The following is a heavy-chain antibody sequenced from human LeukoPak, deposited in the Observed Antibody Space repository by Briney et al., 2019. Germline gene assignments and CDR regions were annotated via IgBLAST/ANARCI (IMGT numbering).Heavy chain of an antibody. CDR3: ARGVDSYGIDY. Sequence: SETLSLTCTVSGGSISGYYWNWIRQPAGKGLEWIGRIYVSESTNYNPSLKSRVSMSVDASKNQFSLKLSSVTAADTAMYYCARGVDSYGIDYWGQGSLATVSS. CDR1: GGSISGYY. V-gene: IGHV4-4*07. D-gene: IGHD5-18*01. J-gene: IGHJ4*02. CDR2: IYVSEST.